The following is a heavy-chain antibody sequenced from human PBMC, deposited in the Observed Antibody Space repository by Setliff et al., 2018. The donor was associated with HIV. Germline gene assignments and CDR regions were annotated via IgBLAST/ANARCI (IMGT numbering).Heavy chain of an antibody. CDR3: ARLSGGMVPNY. Sequence: SETLSLTCIVSGASISFDTWSWIRQPPGKGLQWIGFIYNSATTNYNPSLKSRVTISVDPSKNQILLRLSSVTAADTAVYYCARLSGGMVPNYWGQGTLVTVSS. CDR2: IYNSATT. J-gene: IGHJ4*02. V-gene: IGHV4-4*08. D-gene: IGHD3-10*01. CDR1: GASISFDT.